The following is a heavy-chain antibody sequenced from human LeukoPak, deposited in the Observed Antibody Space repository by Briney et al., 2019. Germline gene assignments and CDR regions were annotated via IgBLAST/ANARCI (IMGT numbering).Heavy chain of an antibody. CDR3: AREFVLACCGGDCYSGAFDI. CDR2: ISYDGSNK. Sequence: GGSLRLSCAASGFTFSSYAMHWVRQAPGKGLEWVAVISYDGSNKYYADSVKGRFTISRDNSKNTLYLQMNSLRAEDTAVYYCAREFVLACCGGDCYSGAFDIWGQGTMVTVSS. J-gene: IGHJ3*02. D-gene: IGHD2-21*02. V-gene: IGHV3-30*04. CDR1: GFTFSSYA.